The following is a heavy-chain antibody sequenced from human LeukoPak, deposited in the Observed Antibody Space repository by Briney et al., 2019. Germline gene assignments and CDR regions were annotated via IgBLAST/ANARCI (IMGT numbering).Heavy chain of an antibody. CDR1: GFTFGDYA. Sequence: RSLRLSCTASGFTFGDYAMSWVRQAPRKGLEGVVFIRSKAYGGTTEYAASVKGRFTISRDDSKSIAYLQMNSLKTEDTAVYYCTRVLGGYYYDSSGYYYAPDAFDIWGQGTMVTVSS. CDR3: TRVLGGYYYDSSGYYYAPDAFDI. D-gene: IGHD3-22*01. V-gene: IGHV3-49*04. J-gene: IGHJ3*02. CDR2: IRSKAYGGTT.